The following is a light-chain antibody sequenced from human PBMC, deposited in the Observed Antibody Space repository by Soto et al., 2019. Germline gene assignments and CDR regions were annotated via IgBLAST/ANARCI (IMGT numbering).Light chain of an antibody. Sequence: QSALTQPASVSGSLGQSITISCSGTSSDVGGGYNYVSWYQKHPGKAPKLMIYEVTNRPSGVSYRFSGSKSGNTASLTISGLKAEDEADYYCSSYTSTATLIFGGGTKLTVL. J-gene: IGLJ2*01. CDR2: EVT. CDR1: SSDVGGGYNY. CDR3: SSYTSTATLI. V-gene: IGLV2-14*01.